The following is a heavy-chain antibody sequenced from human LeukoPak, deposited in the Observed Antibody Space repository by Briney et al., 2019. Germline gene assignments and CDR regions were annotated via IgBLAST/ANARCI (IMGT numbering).Heavy chain of an antibody. J-gene: IGHJ4*02. V-gene: IGHV4-61*02. Sequence: SETLSLTCTVSGGSISSGTYYWSWIRQPAGKGLEWIGRIYTSGSTNYNPSLKSRVTISVDKSKNQFYLNLSSVTVADTAVYYCVRDSSVYYFDYWGQGTLVTVSS. CDR3: VRDSSVYYFDY. CDR1: GGSISSGTYY. D-gene: IGHD2-2*01. CDR2: IYTSGST.